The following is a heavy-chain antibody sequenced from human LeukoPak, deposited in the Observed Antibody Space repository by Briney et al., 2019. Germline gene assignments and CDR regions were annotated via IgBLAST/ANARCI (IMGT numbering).Heavy chain of an antibody. Sequence: SETLSLTCTVSGGSISSHYWSWIRQPPGKGLEWIGYIYYSGSTNYNPSLKSRVTISVDTSKNQFSLKLSSVTAADTAVYYCARETENLGYCSSTSCSTGVYFDYWGQGTLVTVSS. CDR1: GGSISSHY. V-gene: IGHV4-59*11. CDR2: IYYSGST. CDR3: ARETENLGYCSSTSCSTGVYFDY. J-gene: IGHJ4*02. D-gene: IGHD2-2*03.